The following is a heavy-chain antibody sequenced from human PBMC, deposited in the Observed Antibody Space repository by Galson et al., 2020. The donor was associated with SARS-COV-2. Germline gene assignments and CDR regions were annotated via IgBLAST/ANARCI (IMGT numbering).Heavy chain of an antibody. Sequence: GESLKISCKGSGYDFSGYWIAWVRQMPGKGPEWMGIIYPGDSDTKYSPSFQGQVTISADKSISTAYLQWSSLKASDTAMYYCARLLVINSNWYDYFDYWGQGALVTVSS. J-gene: IGHJ4*02. D-gene: IGHD6-13*01. CDR1: GYDFSGYW. CDR2: IYPGDSDT. CDR3: ARLLVINSNWYDYFDY. V-gene: IGHV5-51*01.